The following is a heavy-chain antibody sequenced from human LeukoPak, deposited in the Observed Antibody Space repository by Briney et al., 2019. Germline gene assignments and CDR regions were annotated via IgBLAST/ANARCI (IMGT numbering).Heavy chain of an antibody. D-gene: IGHD6-13*01. J-gene: IGHJ4*02. CDR1: GYTFSGHY. CDR3: ARDGYYSSSWEDFDY. V-gene: IGHV1-2*02. Sequence: GASVKVSCKASGYTFSGHYMHWVRLAPGQGLEWMGWINPNSGATNYAQKFQGRVTMTRDTSISTAYMESSRLRSDDTAVYYCARDGYYSSSWEDFDYWGQGTLVTVSS. CDR2: INPNSGAT.